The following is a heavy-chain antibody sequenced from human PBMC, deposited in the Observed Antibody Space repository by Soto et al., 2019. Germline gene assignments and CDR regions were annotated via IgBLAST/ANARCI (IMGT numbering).Heavy chain of an antibody. CDR2: ISGTGGST. Sequence: EVQLLESGGGVVQPGGSLRLSCAASGFTFNNYALNWVRQAPGKGLEWVSTISGTGGSTFYAGSAKGRSTISRDNSKNTLFLQMPSLRADDTAVYYCGKGNSKWGTGDAFDIWGQGTMVTVSS. J-gene: IGHJ3*02. CDR3: GKGNSKWGTGDAFDI. D-gene: IGHD7-27*01. CDR1: GFTFNNYA. V-gene: IGHV3-23*01.